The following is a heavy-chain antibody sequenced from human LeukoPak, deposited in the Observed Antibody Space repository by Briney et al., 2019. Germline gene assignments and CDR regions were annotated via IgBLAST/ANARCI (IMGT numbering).Heavy chain of an antibody. Sequence: GGSLRLSCAASGFTVSSNYMSWVRQAPGKGLEWVSVIYSGGSTYYADSVKGRFTISRDNSKNTLYLQMNSLRAEDTAVYYCARDCSGTSCYSPGDYWGRGTQVTVSS. D-gene: IGHD2-2*02. CDR1: GFTVSSNY. V-gene: IGHV3-53*01. CDR2: IYSGGST. J-gene: IGHJ4*02. CDR3: ARDCSGTSCYSPGDY.